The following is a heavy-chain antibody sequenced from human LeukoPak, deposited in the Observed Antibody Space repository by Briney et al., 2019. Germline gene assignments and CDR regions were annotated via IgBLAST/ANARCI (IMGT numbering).Heavy chain of an antibody. CDR2: INHSGRP. D-gene: IGHD3-22*01. V-gene: IGHV4-34*01. J-gene: IGHJ5*02. CDR1: GGSFSGYY. Sequence: SETLSLTCAVYGGSFSGYYWSWIRQPPGKGLEWIGEINHSGRPNYSPSLKSRVTISIDMSKNEFSLRLSSVTAADTAIYYCASLRYDSSAYDHPLPHHWGQGTLVTVFS. CDR3: ASLRYDSSAYDHPLPHH.